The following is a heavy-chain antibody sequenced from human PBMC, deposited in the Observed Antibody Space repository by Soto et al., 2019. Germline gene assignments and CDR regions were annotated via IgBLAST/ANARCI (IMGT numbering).Heavy chain of an antibody. Sequence: QVQLVQSGAEVKQPGASVKVSCKASGYTFSSYDINWVRQATGQGLEWMGWMNPNSGNTAYAQKSQGRVTMTRNTSISTAYMELSSLRSEDTAVYYCARERNWLDPWGQGTLVTVSS. D-gene: IGHD1-26*01. CDR3: ARERNWLDP. J-gene: IGHJ5*02. CDR1: GYTFSSYD. V-gene: IGHV1-8*01. CDR2: MNPNSGNT.